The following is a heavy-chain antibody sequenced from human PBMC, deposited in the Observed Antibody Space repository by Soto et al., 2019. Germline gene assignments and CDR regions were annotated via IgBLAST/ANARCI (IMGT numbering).Heavy chain of an antibody. CDR1: RGTFSSYA. CDR2: LTPTFRTA. J-gene: IGHJ4*02. D-gene: IGHD3-22*01. Sequence: QVQLVQSGAEVKKPGSSLKVPCTASRGTFSSYAISWVRQAPGQGLEWMGGLTPTFRTANYAQKFQGRVTITADESTSTAYMELSSLRSEDTAVYYCAREKGAAYYDSSGYYPFDYWGQGTLVTVSS. V-gene: IGHV1-69*01. CDR3: AREKGAAYYDSSGYYPFDY.